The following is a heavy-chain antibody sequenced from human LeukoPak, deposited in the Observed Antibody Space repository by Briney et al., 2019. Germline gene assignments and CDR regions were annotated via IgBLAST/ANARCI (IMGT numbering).Heavy chain of an antibody. D-gene: IGHD4-4*01. CDR1: GYTFTSYG. CDR2: ISAYNGNT. V-gene: IGHV1-18*01. Sequence: ASVKVSCKASGYTFTSYGISWVRQAPGQGLEWMGWISAYNGNTNYAQKLQGRVTMTTDTSTSTAYMELRSLRSDDTAVYYCARDPRLQFPAIPYYYYGMDVWGQGTTVTVPS. J-gene: IGHJ6*02. CDR3: ARDPRLQFPAIPYYYYGMDV.